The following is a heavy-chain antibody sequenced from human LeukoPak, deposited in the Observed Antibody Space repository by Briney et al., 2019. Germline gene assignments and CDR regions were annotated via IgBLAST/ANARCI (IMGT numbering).Heavy chain of an antibody. J-gene: IGHJ5*02. D-gene: IGHD1-7*01. CDR2: IIPIFGTA. CDR3: AGKAGTTYWFDP. Sequence: SVKVSCKASGGTFSSYAISWVRQAPGQGLEWMGGIIPIFGTANYAQKFQGRVTITPDESTSTAYMELSSLRSEDTAVYYCAGKAGTTYWFDPWGQGTLVTVSS. CDR1: GGTFSSYA. V-gene: IGHV1-69*13.